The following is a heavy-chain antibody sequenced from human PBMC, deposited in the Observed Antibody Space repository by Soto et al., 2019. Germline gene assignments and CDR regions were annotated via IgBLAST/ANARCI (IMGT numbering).Heavy chain of an antibody. CDR1: GFTFSSYG. V-gene: IGHV3-30*18. CDR2: ISYDGSNK. Sequence: PGGSLRLSCAAPGFTFSSYGMHWVRQAPGKGLEWVAVISYDGSNKYYADSVKGRFTISRDNSKNTLYLQMNSLRAEDTAVYYCAKDVIDYDSSGYDNWFDPWGQGTLVTVSS. J-gene: IGHJ5*02. D-gene: IGHD3-22*01. CDR3: AKDVIDYDSSGYDNWFDP.